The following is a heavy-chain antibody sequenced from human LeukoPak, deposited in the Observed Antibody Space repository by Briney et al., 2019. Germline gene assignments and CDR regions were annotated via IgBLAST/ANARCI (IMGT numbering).Heavy chain of an antibody. CDR3: ARWHPQYSGYDLDY. CDR2: ISYDGSNK. J-gene: IGHJ4*02. V-gene: IGHV3-30*04. D-gene: IGHD5-12*01. CDR1: GCTFSSYA. Sequence: PGGSLRLSCAASGCTFSSYAMHWVRQAPGKGLEWVAVISYDGSNKYYADSVKGRFTISRDNSKNTLYLQMNGLRAEDTAVYYCARWHPQYSGYDLDYWGQGTLVTVSS.